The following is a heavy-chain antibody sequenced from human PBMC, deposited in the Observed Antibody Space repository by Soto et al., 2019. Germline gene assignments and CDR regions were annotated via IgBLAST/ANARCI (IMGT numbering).Heavy chain of an antibody. CDR3: ANPKIAFYNWFDP. V-gene: IGHV4-39*01. CDR2: IYYSGST. J-gene: IGHJ5*02. Sequence: PSETLSHTCSVSGGSISSSSYYWGRISQPPGKGLEWIGSIYYSGSTYYNPSLKSRVTISVDTSKNQFSLKLSSVTAADTAVYYCANPKIAFYNWFDPWGQGTLVTVSS. CDR1: GGSISSSSYY. D-gene: IGHD3-3*02.